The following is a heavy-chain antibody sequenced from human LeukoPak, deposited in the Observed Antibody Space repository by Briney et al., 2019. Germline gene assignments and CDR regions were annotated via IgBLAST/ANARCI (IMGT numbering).Heavy chain of an antibody. J-gene: IGHJ5*02. V-gene: IGHV4-34*01. Sequence: SETLSLTCAVYGGSFSGYYWSWIRQPPGKGLEWIGEINHSGSTNYNPSLKSRVTISVDTSKNQFSLKLSSVTAADTAVYYCARGARADRTLGWFDPWGQGTLVTVPS. CDR1: GGSFSGYY. CDR3: ARGARADRTLGWFDP. D-gene: IGHD6-6*01. CDR2: INHSGST.